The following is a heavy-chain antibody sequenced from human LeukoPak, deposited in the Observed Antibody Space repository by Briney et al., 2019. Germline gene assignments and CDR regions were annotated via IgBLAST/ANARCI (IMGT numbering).Heavy chain of an antibody. D-gene: IGHD5-24*01. Sequence: PSETLSLTCTVSGGSISSYYWSWIRQPAGKGLEWIGRIYTSGSTDYNPSLKSRVNISVDKSKSQFSLNVSSVTDADTAVYYCAREWRLLQSNTQDYYYMDGWGKRTTVTVSS. J-gene: IGHJ6*03. CDR3: AREWRLLQSNTQDYYYMDG. CDR2: IYTSGST. CDR1: GGSISSYY. V-gene: IGHV4-4*07.